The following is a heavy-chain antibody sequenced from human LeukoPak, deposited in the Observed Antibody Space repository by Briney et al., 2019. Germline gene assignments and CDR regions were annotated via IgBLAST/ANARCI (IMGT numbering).Heavy chain of an antibody. CDR3: ARALTGGSCSGGSCYWVAWFDP. V-gene: IGHV1-2*02. Sequence: ASVKVSCKASGYTFTGYYMHWVRQAPGQGLEWMGWINPNSGGTNYAQKFQGRVTMTRDTSISTAYMELSRLRSDDTAVYYCARALTGGSCSGGSCYWVAWFDPWGQGTLVTVSS. D-gene: IGHD2-15*01. CDR2: INPNSGGT. CDR1: GYTFTGYY. J-gene: IGHJ5*02.